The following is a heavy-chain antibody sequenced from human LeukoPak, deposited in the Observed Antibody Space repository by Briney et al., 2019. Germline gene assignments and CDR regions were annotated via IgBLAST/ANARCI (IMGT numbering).Heavy chain of an antibody. CDR1: GYTFTSYG. D-gene: IGHD5-12*01. J-gene: IGHJ6*02. Sequence: ASVKVSCKASGYTFTSYGISWVRQAPGQGLEWMGWISAYNGNTNYAQKLQGRVTMTTDTSTSTAYMELRSLRSDDTAVYYRARDRVATGTYYYYGMDVWGQGTTVTVSS. CDR3: ARDRVATGTYYYYGMDV. CDR2: ISAYNGNT. V-gene: IGHV1-18*01.